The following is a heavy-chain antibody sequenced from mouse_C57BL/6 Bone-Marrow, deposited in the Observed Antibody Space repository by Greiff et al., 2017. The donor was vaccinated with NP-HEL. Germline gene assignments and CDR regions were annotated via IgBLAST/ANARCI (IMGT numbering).Heavy chain of an antibody. J-gene: IGHJ1*03. CDR3: AREGNYYGNWYFDV. CDR1: GYTFTSYW. D-gene: IGHD1-1*01. CDR2: IHPNSGST. Sequence: VQLQQSGAELVKPGASVKLSCKASGYTFTSYWMHWVKQRPGQGLEWIGMIHPNSGSTNYNEKFKSKATLTVDKSSSTAYMQLSSLTSEDSAVYYCAREGNYYGNWYFDVWGTGTTVTVSS. V-gene: IGHV1-64*01.